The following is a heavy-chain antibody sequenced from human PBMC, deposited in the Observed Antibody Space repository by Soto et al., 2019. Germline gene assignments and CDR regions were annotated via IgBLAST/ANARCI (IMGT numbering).Heavy chain of an antibody. J-gene: IGHJ6*02. Sequence: GGSLRLSCAASGFTFSSYGMHWVRQAPGKGLEWVAVIWYDGSNKYYADSVKGRFTISRDNSKNTLYLQMNSLRAEDTAVYYCARAPVPSGWYGMDVWGQGTTVTVSS. CDR1: GFTFSSYG. CDR2: IWYDGSNK. CDR3: ARAPVPSGWYGMDV. D-gene: IGHD6-19*01. V-gene: IGHV3-33*01.